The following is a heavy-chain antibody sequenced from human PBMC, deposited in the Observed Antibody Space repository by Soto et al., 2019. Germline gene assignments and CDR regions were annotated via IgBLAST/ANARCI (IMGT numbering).Heavy chain of an antibody. CDR3: ARDSGAKLSSS. CDR2: IVPIYRTA. CDR1: GGAFSSYR. J-gene: IGHJ4*02. D-gene: IGHD6-13*01. V-gene: IGHV1-69*13. Sequence: ASVKVSCKASGGAFSSYRFNWVRQARGQGLEWLGGIVPIYRTADYAQKFQGRVTITADESTRTVYMELSSLKSQDTALYYCARDSGAKLSSSWGQGTLVTVS.